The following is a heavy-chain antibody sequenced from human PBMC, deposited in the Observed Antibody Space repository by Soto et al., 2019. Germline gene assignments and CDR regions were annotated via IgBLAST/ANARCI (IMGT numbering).Heavy chain of an antibody. J-gene: IGHJ4*02. CDR3: ASSSMASSGVVTTPFDY. V-gene: IGHV4-31*03. CDR1: GGSISSGGYY. D-gene: IGHD3-3*01. Sequence: QVQLQESGPGLVKPSQTLSLTCTVSGGSISSGGYYWSWIRQHPGKGLEWIGYIYYSGSTYYNPSLKSRVTISVDTSKNQFSLKLSSVTAADTAVYYCASSSMASSGVVTTPFDYWGQGTLVTVSS. CDR2: IYYSGST.